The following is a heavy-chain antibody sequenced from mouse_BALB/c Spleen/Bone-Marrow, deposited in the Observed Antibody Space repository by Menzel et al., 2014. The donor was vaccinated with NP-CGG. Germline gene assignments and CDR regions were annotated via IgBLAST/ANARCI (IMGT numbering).Heavy chain of an antibody. D-gene: IGHD4-1*01. V-gene: IGHV1-7*01. CDR2: INPSTGYT. CDR1: GYTFTNYW. J-gene: IGHJ2*01. Sequence: QVQLQQSGAELAKPGASVKMSCKASGYTFTNYWMHWVKQRPGQGLEWIGYINPSTGYTEYNQKFKDKATLTVDKSSSTAYMQLSSPTSEDSAVYYCARRERTGMNYWGQGTTLTVSS. CDR3: ARRERTGMNY.